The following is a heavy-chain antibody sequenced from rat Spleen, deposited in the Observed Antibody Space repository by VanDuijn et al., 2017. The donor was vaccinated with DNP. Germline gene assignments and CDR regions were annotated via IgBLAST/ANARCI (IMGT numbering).Heavy chain of an antibody. D-gene: IGHD1-12*02. CDR3: TRARLYYYDGTYYFFDY. Sequence: EVQLVESGGGLVQPGRSMKLSCAASGFTFSSFPMAWVRQAPTKGLEWVATISTSGGSTYYRDSVKGRFTISRDNAKSTLYLQINSLRSEDTATYYCTRARLYYYDGTYYFFDYWGQGVMVTVSS. CDR1: GFTFSSFP. J-gene: IGHJ2*01. V-gene: IGHV5-46*01. CDR2: ISTSGGST.